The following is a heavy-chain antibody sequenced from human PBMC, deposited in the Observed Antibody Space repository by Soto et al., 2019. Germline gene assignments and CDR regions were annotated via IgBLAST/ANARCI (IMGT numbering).Heavy chain of an antibody. CDR2: VYYSGST. Sequence: QLQLQESGPGLVKPSETLSLTSTVSGGSVSSSSYYWGWVRQPPGKGLEWIGSVYYSGSTYYNPSLESRVTISVDKSKNQFSLKLMSLSAADTAVYYCGRLEGLATISYYFDYWGQGALVTVSS. D-gene: IGHD3-9*01. CDR1: GGSVSSSSYY. V-gene: IGHV4-39*01. CDR3: GRLEGLATISYYFDY. J-gene: IGHJ4*02.